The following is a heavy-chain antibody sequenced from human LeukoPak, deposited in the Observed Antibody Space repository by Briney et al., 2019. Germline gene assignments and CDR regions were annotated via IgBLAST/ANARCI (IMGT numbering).Heavy chain of an antibody. J-gene: IGHJ3*02. CDR3: ARDRGYGDYVGAFDI. CDR1: GFXFSSYS. CDR2: ISSSSSTI. Sequence: PGGSLRLSCAASGFXFSSYSMNWVRQAPGKGLEWVSHISSSSSTIYYADSVKGRFTISRDNAKNSLYLQMNSLRDEDTAVYYCARDRGYGDYVGAFDIWGQGTMVTVSS. D-gene: IGHD4-17*01. V-gene: IGHV3-48*02.